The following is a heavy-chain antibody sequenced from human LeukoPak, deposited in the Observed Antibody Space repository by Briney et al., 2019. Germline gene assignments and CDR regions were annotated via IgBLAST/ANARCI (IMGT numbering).Heavy chain of an antibody. CDR1: GFTFSSHW. D-gene: IGHD4-23*01. CDR2: IKEDGSEK. Sequence: GGSLRLSCAASGFTFSSHWMSWVRQAPGKGLEWVANIKEDGSEKYYVDSVKGRFTISRDNANNSLYLQMNSLRAEDTAVYYCARDYGGSSPFDYWGQGTLVTVSS. CDR3: ARDYGGSSPFDY. J-gene: IGHJ4*02. V-gene: IGHV3-7*01.